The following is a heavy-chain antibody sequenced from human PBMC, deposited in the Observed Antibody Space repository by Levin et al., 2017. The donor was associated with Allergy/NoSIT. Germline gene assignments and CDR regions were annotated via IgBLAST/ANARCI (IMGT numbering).Heavy chain of an antibody. CDR3: ARGGLASSSLSWFDP. CDR2: IIPVFGTT. V-gene: IGHV1-69*13. J-gene: IGHJ5*02. CDR1: GGSFSDYS. Sequence: GASVKVSCKASGGSFSDYSISWVRQAPGQGLEWMGGIIPVFGTTKYAEKFQGRVTITADESTSTVYMELSRLRSEDTAVYYCARGGLASSSLSWFDPWGQGTLVSVSS. D-gene: IGHD6-6*01.